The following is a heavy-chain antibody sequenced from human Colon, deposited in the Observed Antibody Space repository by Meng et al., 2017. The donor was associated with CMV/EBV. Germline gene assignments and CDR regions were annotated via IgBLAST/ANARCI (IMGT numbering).Heavy chain of an antibody. CDR1: GFTFDDYA. J-gene: IGHJ6*02. V-gene: IGHV3-20*04. CDR3: ARVRDLYGSDGMDV. CDR2: INWNGAYT. D-gene: IGHD5-24*01. Sequence: GESLKISCAASGFTFDDYAMTWVRQTPGRGLEWVSGINWNGAYTGYADSVKGRFTISRDDAKNSLYLQMNSLRVEDTAVYYCARVRDLYGSDGMDVWGQGTTVTVSS.